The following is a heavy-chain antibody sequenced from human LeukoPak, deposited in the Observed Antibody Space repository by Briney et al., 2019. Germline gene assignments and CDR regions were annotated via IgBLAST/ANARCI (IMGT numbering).Heavy chain of an antibody. Sequence: SGTLSLTCAVSGGSISSSNWWSWVRQPPGKGLEWIGEVYHSGSTNYNPSLKSRVTISVDTSKNQFSLKLSSVTAADTAVYYCARDNKATTGIDYWGQGTLVTVSS. D-gene: IGHD5-12*01. V-gene: IGHV4-4*02. CDR1: GGSISSSNW. CDR2: VYHSGST. CDR3: ARDNKATTGIDY. J-gene: IGHJ4*02.